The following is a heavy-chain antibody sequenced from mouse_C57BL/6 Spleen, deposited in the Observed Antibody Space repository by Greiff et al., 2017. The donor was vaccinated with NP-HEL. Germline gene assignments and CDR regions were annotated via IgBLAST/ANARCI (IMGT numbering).Heavy chain of an antibody. CDR1: GFTFSDYY. D-gene: IGHD2-2*01. Sequence: EVKLMESGGGLVQPGGSLKLSCAASGFTFSDYYMYWVRQTPEKRLEWVAYISNGGGSTHYPDTVKGRFTISRDNAKNTLYLQMSRLKSEDTAMYYCARHEVTTGFAYWGQGTLVTVSA. CDR3: ARHEVTTGFAY. J-gene: IGHJ3*01. CDR2: ISNGGGST. V-gene: IGHV5-12*01.